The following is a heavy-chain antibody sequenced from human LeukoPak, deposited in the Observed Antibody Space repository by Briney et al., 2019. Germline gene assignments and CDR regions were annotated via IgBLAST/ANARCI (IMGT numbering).Heavy chain of an antibody. J-gene: IGHJ4*02. V-gene: IGHV3-30-3*01. Sequence: GGSLRLSCAASGFTFSSYAMHWVRQAPGKGLEWVAVISYDGSNKYYADSVKGRFTISRDNSKNTLYLQMNSQRAEDTAVYYCARDSGIVVVVAATGTFDYWGQGTLVTVSS. CDR1: GFTFSSYA. CDR2: ISYDGSNK. CDR3: ARDSGIVVVVAATGTFDY. D-gene: IGHD2-15*01.